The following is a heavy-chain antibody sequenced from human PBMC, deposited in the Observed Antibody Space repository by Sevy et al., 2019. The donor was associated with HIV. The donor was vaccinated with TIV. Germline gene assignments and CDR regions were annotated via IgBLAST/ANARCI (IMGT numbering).Heavy chain of an antibody. CDR3: AKGMEFSFMLSQVPLTALES. CDR2: ILPVFGTR. CDR1: GGTFTNHI. D-gene: IGHD3-16*02. V-gene: IGHV1-69*13. J-gene: IGHJ4*02. Sequence: ASVKVSCQTSGGTFTNHIIHWVRQAPGHEFEWVGGILPVFGTRNYAQRFRVRVTFAPDDSTRTHYMELSSLISDDTAVYYSAKGMEFSFMLSQVPLTALESWGQGTLVTVSS.